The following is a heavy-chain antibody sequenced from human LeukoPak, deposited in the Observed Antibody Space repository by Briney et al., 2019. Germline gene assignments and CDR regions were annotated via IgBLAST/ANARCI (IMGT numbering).Heavy chain of an antibody. CDR1: GFTFSTYA. CDR3: TTDGVGVEGATYDN. V-gene: IGHV3-15*01. CDR2: IKAKAHGGTI. D-gene: IGHD1-26*01. J-gene: IGHJ4*02. Sequence: GGSLRLSCAASGFTFSTYAMSWVRQAPGKGLEWVGRIKAKAHGGTIEYAAPVKGRFTISRDDSKNTLYLQMNSLKTEDTAVYYCTTDGVGVEGATYDNWGQGTLVSVSS.